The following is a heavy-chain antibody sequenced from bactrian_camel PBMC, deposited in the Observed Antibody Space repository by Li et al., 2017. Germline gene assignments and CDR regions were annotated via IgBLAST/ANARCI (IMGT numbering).Heavy chain of an antibody. Sequence: VQLVESGGGSVQAGRSLRLSCVASVDTYSGYCMGWLRQAPGKEREGIASTDNVGGLTYYIDYVKGRFTISRDNAENKVFLQMNSLETEDTAVYFCAAKREVLDGTREFYGLDYWGKGTQVTVS. CDR2: TDNVGGLT. V-gene: IGHV3S40*01. CDR1: VDTYSGYC. J-gene: IGHJ7*01. D-gene: IGHD6*01.